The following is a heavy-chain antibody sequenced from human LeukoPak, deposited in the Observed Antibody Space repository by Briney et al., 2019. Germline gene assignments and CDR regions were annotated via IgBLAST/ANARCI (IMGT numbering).Heavy chain of an antibody. CDR3: AKDPYDNFFQH. J-gene: IGHJ1*01. D-gene: IGHD3-22*01. Sequence: GGALRLSCAASGFTFSSYAMSWVRQAPGKGLEWVSAISGSGGSTYYADSVKGRFTISRDNSKNTLYLQMNSLRAEDTAVYYCAKDPYDNFFQHWGQGTLVTVSS. CDR1: GFTFSSYA. CDR2: ISGSGGST. V-gene: IGHV3-23*01.